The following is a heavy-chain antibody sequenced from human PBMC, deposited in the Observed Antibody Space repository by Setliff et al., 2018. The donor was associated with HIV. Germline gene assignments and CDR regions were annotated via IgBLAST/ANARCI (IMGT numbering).Heavy chain of an antibody. CDR3: ATVDTSNNWFFDL. Sequence: SETLSLTCIVSGGSISSSSYYWGWIRQPPGKGLEWIGTVYYSGSTYYNPSLKSRVTISVDTSENQFSLKLSSVTAADTAVYYCATVDTSNNWFFDLWGRGTLVTVSS. V-gene: IGHV4-39*07. CDR1: GGSISSSSYY. CDR2: VYYSGST. D-gene: IGHD5-18*01. J-gene: IGHJ2*01.